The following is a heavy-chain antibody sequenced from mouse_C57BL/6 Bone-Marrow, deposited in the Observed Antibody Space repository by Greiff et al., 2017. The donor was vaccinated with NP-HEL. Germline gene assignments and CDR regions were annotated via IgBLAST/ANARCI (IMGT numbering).Heavy chain of an antibody. Sequence: VQLQQPGAELVKPGASVKMSCKASGYTFTSYWINWVKQRPGQGLEWIGDLYPGSGSTNYNEKFKSKATLTVATSSSTADMQLSSLTSEDSAVYYCARALHYYVSSWFAYWGQGTLVTVSA. V-gene: IGHV1-55*01. CDR2: LYPGSGST. J-gene: IGHJ3*01. CDR3: ARALHYYVSSWFAY. D-gene: IGHD1-1*01. CDR1: GYTFTSYW.